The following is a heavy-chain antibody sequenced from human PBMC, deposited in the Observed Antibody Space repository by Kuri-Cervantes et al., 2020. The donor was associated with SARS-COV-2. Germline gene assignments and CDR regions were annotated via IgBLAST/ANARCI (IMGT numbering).Heavy chain of an antibody. D-gene: IGHD6-13*01. Sequence: SETLSLTCTVSGGSISSSSYYWGWIRQPPGKGLEWIGSIYYSGSTYYNPSLKSRVTISVDTSKNQFSLKLSSVTAADTAVYYCARGRRVYSSSWFPFDYWGQGTLVTVSS. CDR3: ARGRRVYSSSWFPFDY. CDR2: IYYSGST. J-gene: IGHJ4*02. CDR1: GGSISSSSYY. V-gene: IGHV4-39*07.